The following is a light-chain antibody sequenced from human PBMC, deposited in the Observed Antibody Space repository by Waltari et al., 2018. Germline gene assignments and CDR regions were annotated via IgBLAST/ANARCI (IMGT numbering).Light chain of an antibody. CDR1: SLRAYY. CDR2: GNN. J-gene: IGLJ2*01. CDR3: NCRDSSGNHVV. Sequence: SSELTQDPSVSVALGQTVRITCQGDSLRAYYATWYQQKPGQAPLLVLYGNNNRPSGIPDLFSGSNSGNSASLTITGTQAEDEADYYCNCRDSSGNHVVFGGGTKLTVL. V-gene: IGLV3-19*01.